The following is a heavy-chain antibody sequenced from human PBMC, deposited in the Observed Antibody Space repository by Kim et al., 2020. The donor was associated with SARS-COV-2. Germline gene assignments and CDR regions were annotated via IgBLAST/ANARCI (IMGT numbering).Heavy chain of an antibody. V-gene: IGHV3-21*01. CDR3: ARDGRITMIVEAFAFDI. J-gene: IGHJ3*02. CDR1: GFTFSSYS. CDR2: ISSSSSYI. Sequence: GGSLRLSCAASGFTFSSYSMNWVRQAPGKGLEWVSSISSSSSYIYYADSVKVRFTISRDNAKNSLYLQMNSLRAEDTAVYYCARDGRITMIVEAFAFDIWGQGTMVTVSS. D-gene: IGHD3-22*01.